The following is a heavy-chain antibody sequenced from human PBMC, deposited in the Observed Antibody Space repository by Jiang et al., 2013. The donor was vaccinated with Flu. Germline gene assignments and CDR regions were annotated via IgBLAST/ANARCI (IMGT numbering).Heavy chain of an antibody. CDR3: AGISLGVGMTTVVTPGTIFDF. CDR2: IYYSGIT. CDR1: GGSISSSSYY. V-gene: IGHV4-39*01. D-gene: IGHD4-23*01. Sequence: LLKPSETLSLTCTVSGGSISSSSYYWGWIRQPPGKGLEWIGSIYYSGITYYNPSLESRVTISVDTSKKQFSLKLSSVTAPDTAVYYCAGISLGVGMTTVVTPGTIFDFWGQGTLVTVSS. J-gene: IGHJ4*02.